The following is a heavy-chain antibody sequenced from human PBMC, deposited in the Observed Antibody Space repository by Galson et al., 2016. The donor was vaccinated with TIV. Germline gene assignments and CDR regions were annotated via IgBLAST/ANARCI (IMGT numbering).Heavy chain of an antibody. J-gene: IGHJ6*02. Sequence: SLRLSCAASGFTFSVYTINWVRQAPGKGLEWVSSITGSSYIYYADSVKGRFTISRDNAVNSVYLQMNSLRAEDTAVYYCARHYGSGSHFYYYNGMDVWGQGTTVTVSS. CDR1: GFTFSVYT. V-gene: IGHV3-21*01. CDR2: ITGSSYI. D-gene: IGHD3-10*01. CDR3: ARHYGSGSHFYYYNGMDV.